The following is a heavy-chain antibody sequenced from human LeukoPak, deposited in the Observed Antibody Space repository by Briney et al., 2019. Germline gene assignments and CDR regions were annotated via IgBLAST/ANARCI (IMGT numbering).Heavy chain of an antibody. D-gene: IGHD2-15*01. J-gene: IGHJ6*02. CDR1: GFTFKNFW. CDR3: ARDIVVVVAATRLYYYYGMDV. Sequence: GGSLRLSCAASGFTFKNFWMSWVRQAPGKGLEWVANIKQDGSEKYYVDSVKGRFTISRDNAKNSLYLQMNSLRAEDTAVYYCARDIVVVVAATRLYYYYGMDVWGQGTTVTVSS. V-gene: IGHV3-7*01. CDR2: IKQDGSEK.